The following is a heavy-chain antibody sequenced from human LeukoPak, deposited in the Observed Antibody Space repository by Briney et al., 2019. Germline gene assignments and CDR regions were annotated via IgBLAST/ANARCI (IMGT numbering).Heavy chain of an antibody. CDR1: GFTFSSYA. CDR2: ISYDGSNK. Sequence: GGSLRLSCAASGFTFSSYAMHWVRQAPGKGLEWVAVISYDGSNKYYADSVKGRFTIPRDNSKNTLYLQMNSLRAEDTAVYYCARDPLDCSSTSCYYYYYYMDVWGKGTTVTVSS. J-gene: IGHJ6*03. D-gene: IGHD2-2*01. V-gene: IGHV3-30*01. CDR3: ARDPLDCSSTSCYYYYYYMDV.